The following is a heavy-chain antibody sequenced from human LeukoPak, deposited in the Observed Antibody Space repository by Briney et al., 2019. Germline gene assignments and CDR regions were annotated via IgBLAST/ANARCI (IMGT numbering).Heavy chain of an antibody. Sequence: PGGPLRLSWQPSGFTCGDYAMRWVSSGRGKGQEWKGFIRSKAYGGTTEYAASVKGRFTISRDDSKSIAYLQMNSLKTEDTAVYYCTSRYSGSYYYDYGMDVWGQGTTVPVSS. CDR1: GFTCGDYA. D-gene: IGHD1-26*01. V-gene: IGHV3-49*04. CDR3: TSRYSGSYYYDYGMDV. CDR2: IRSKAYGGTT. J-gene: IGHJ6*02.